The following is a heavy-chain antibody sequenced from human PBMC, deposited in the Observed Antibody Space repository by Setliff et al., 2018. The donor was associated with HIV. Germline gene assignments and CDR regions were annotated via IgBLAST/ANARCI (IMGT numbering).Heavy chain of an antibody. CDR1: GDSISSGGHY. D-gene: IGHD2-21*02. Sequence: SETLSLTCSVSGDSISSGGHYWSWIRQSPGKGLEWIGYIYYSGSTYYNPSLKSRVTISVDTSKNQFSLKLSSVTAADTAVYYCARHIVVVTAIYFDYWGQGTLVTVSS. V-gene: IGHV4-39*01. J-gene: IGHJ4*02. CDR3: ARHIVVVTAIYFDY. CDR2: IYYSGST.